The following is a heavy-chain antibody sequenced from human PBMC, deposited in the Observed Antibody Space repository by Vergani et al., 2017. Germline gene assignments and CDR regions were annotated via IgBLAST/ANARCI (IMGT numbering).Heavy chain of an antibody. Sequence: QVQLQQWGGGLLKPSETLSLTCVVNGGSFTSYHWTWIRQSPGEGLEWVGEIDHTGLPDFNPSLKCRLTMSVDKSRSQFSLKLNSVTATDTAIYFCARVNTETNGHLYYYYYMDVWGQGTAVTVS. D-gene: IGHD4-11*01. V-gene: IGHV4-34*01. CDR3: ARVNTETNGHLYYYYYMDV. J-gene: IGHJ6*03. CDR2: IDHTGLP. CDR1: GGSFTSYH.